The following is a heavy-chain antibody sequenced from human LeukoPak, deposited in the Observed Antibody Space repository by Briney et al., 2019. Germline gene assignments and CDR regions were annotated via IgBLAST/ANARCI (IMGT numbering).Heavy chain of an antibody. CDR3: ARGAATAFDY. D-gene: IGHD6-13*01. CDR1: GGSFNIYY. V-gene: IGHV4-59*08. CDR2: IYYSGIT. J-gene: IGHJ4*02. Sequence: SETLSLTCTVSGGSFNIYYWSWIRQPPGKGLEWIGYIYYSGITNYNPSLKSRVTISVDTSKNQFSLKLNSVTAADTAVYYCARGAATAFDYWGQGTLVTVSS.